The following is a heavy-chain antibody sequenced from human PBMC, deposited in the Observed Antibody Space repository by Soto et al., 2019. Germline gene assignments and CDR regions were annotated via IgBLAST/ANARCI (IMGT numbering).Heavy chain of an antibody. D-gene: IGHD3-3*01. V-gene: IGHV3-15*07. CDR2: IKSKTDGGTT. CDR3: TLQIPLRPWYDFWRGYYTFDY. J-gene: IGHJ4*02. Sequence: GGSLRLSCAASGFTFSNAWMNWVRQAPGKGLEWVGRIKSKTDGGTTDYAAPVKGRFTISRDDSKNTLYLQMNSLKTEDTAVYYCTLQIPLRPWYDFWRGYYTFDYWGQGTLVTVSS. CDR1: GFTFSNAW.